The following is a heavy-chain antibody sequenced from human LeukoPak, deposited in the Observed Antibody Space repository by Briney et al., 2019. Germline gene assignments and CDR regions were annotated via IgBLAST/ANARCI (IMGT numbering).Heavy chain of an antibody. CDR1: GYTFTSYA. V-gene: IGHV1-18*01. Sequence: ASVKVSCKASGYTFTSYAISWVRQAPGQGLEWMGWISAYNGNTHYAQKVQDRVTMTTDTSTSTAYMELRSLRSDDTAVYYCARDRTSSGSYPLYYFDYWGQGTLVTASS. D-gene: IGHD1-26*01. CDR2: ISAYNGNT. J-gene: IGHJ4*02. CDR3: ARDRTSSGSYPLYYFDY.